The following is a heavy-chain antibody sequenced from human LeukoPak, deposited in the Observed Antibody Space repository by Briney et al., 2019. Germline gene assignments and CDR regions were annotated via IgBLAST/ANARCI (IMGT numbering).Heavy chain of an antibody. CDR3: AKPQHYGGGDFDY. Sequence: GGSLRLSSAPSAFNFDVYAMDWGRQAQEGGMGWDSLISRDGGITYYADYVKGRFTISRDNSKNSLYLQMNSLRTEDTALYYCAKPQHYGGGDFDYWGQGTLVTVPT. CDR2: ISRDGGIT. V-gene: IGHV3-43*02. J-gene: IGHJ4*02. D-gene: IGHD3-16*01. CDR1: AFNFDVYA.